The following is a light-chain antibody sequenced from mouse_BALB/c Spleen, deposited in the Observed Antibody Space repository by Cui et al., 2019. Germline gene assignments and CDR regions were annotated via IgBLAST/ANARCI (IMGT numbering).Light chain of an antibody. J-gene: IGKJ1*01. CDR1: SSVSY. V-gene: IGKV4-69*01. CDR3: HQQSSYPGT. CDR2: DTT. Sequence: QILLTQSPAIMSASPGEKVTMTCSASSSVSYMHRYQQKPGSSPKPWIYDTTNLASGFPARFSGSGSGTSYSIIISSMEAEDAATYYCHQQSSYPGTFGGGTKLEIK.